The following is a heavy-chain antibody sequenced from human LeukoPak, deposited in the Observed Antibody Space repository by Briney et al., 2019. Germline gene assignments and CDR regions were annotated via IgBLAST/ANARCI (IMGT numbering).Heavy chain of an antibody. D-gene: IGHD6-19*01. Sequence: ASVKVSCKASGYTFTSYDINWVRQATGQGLEWMGWMNPNSGNTGYAQKFQGRVTMTRNTSISTAYMELSSLRSEDTAVYYCARGPAMTTVTNPGIAVAGAFDYWGQGTLVTVSS. CDR1: GYTFTSYD. CDR2: MNPNSGNT. CDR3: ARGPAMTTVTNPGIAVAGAFDY. J-gene: IGHJ4*02. V-gene: IGHV1-8*01.